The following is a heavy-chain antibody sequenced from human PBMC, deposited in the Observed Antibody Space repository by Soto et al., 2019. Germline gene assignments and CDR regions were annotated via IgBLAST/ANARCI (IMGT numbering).Heavy chain of an antibody. CDR3: AKDFSHHHSSSWDPEASNYYYYGMDV. D-gene: IGHD6-13*01. CDR1: GFTFSSYG. J-gene: IGHJ6*02. Sequence: QVQLVESGGGVVQPGRSLRLSCAASGFTFSSYGMHWVRQAPGKGLEWVAVISYDGSNKYYADSVKGRFTISRDNSKNTLYMQMNSLSAEDTAVYYCAKDFSHHHSSSWDPEASNYYYYGMDVWGQGTTVTVSS. CDR2: ISYDGSNK. V-gene: IGHV3-30*18.